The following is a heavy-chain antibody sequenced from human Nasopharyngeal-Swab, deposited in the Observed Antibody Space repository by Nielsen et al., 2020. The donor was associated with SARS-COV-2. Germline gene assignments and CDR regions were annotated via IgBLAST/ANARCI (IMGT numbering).Heavy chain of an antibody. J-gene: IGHJ3*02. Sequence: GGSLRLSCAASGFTFSSYAMHWVRQAPGKGLEWVAVIPYDGSNKYYADSVKGRFTISRDNSKNTLYLQMNSLRAEDTAVYYCARTAAIRGYAFDIWGQGTMVTVSS. CDR2: IPYDGSNK. CDR3: ARTAAIRGYAFDI. CDR1: GFTFSSYA. V-gene: IGHV3-30-3*01. D-gene: IGHD2-2*02.